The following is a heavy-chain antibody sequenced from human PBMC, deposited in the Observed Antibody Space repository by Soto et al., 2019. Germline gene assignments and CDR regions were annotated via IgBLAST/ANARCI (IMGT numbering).Heavy chain of an antibody. D-gene: IGHD5-12*01. CDR1: GGSISSGGYY. CDR2: IFYTGST. V-gene: IGHV4-61*03. Sequence: SETLSLTCTVSGGSISSGGYYWSWIRQHPGKGLEWIGYIFYTGSTNYNPSLESRLTMSVDVSKNHFSLRLNSVTAADTAMYYCAGGTDGKKVAYRGQGALVTVSS. CDR3: AGGTDGKKVAY. J-gene: IGHJ4*02.